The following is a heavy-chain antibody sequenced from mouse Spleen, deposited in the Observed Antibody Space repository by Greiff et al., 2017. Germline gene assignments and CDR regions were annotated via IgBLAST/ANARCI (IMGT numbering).Heavy chain of an antibody. CDR1: GYSITSGYY. V-gene: IGHV3-6*01. D-gene: IGHD2-10*01. J-gene: IGHJ2*01. Sequence: ESGPGLVKPSQSLSLTCSVTGYSITSGYYWNWIRQFPGNKLEWMGYISYDGSNNYNPSLKNRISITRDTSKNQFFLKLNSVTTEDTATYYCARRGPYDGSSHYFDYWGQGTTLTVSS. CDR2: ISYDGSN. CDR3: ARRGPYDGSSHYFDY.